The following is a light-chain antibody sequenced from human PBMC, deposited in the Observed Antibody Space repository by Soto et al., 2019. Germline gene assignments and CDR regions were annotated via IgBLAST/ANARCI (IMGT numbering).Light chain of an antibody. CDR2: DAS. CDR1: RSISSW. V-gene: IGKV1-5*01. J-gene: IGKJ1*01. Sequence: DIQMTQSPSTLSASVGDRVTITCRASRSISSWLAWYQQKPGKAPKLLIYDASSLASGVPSRFSGSRSGTEFTLTISSLQPDDFATYYCQQYNSYLWTFGQGTKVDIK. CDR3: QQYNSYLWT.